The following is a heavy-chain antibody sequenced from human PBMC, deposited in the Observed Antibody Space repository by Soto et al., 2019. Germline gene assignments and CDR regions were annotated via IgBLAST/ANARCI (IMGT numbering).Heavy chain of an antibody. CDR1: GGSIGTYY. Sequence: SETLSLTCTVSGGSIGTYYWSWIRQPPGKGLEWIGYIYYRGNTNYNPSLKSRVTISLDTPKNQFSLKLSSVTAADTAVYYCARSVFPWGQGTLVTVSS. CDR2: IYYRGNT. J-gene: IGHJ5*02. V-gene: IGHV4-59*08. CDR3: ARSVFP.